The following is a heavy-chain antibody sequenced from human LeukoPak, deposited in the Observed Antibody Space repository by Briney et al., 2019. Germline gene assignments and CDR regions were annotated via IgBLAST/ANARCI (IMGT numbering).Heavy chain of an antibody. CDR3: ARTQWLVVSAFDI. CDR1: GGSFSGYY. CDR2: INHSGGT. V-gene: IGHV4-34*01. J-gene: IGHJ3*02. D-gene: IGHD6-19*01. Sequence: PSETLSLTCAVYGGSFSGYYWSWIRQPPGKGLEWIGEINHSGGTNYNPSLKSRVTISVDTSKNQFSLKLSSVTAADTAVYYCARTQWLVVSAFDIWGQGTMVTVSS.